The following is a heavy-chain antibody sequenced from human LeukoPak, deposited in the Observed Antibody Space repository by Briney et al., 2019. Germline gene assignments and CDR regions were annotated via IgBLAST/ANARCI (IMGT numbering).Heavy chain of an antibody. V-gene: IGHV4-61*02. Sequence: SEALPLTCTVSGGSIVGGFYFWKWVRQPAEEVLEWGGRVSASGTPNSNPSLQSRVTVSVDTSKNHFSLIAGAATGAHTAVYYCARIQVSPTTCWFDPWGQGILVTVSS. CDR2: VSASGTP. J-gene: IGHJ5*02. D-gene: IGHD1-14*01. CDR3: ARIQVSPTTCWFDP. CDR1: GGSIVGGFYF.